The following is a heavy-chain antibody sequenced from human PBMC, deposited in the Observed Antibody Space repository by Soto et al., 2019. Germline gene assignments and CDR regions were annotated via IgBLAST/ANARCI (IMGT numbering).Heavy chain of an antibody. V-gene: IGHV4-4*07. D-gene: IGHD3-3*01. Sequence: WGTLSLTCTVSGCSISNYFFNWIRQPPGKGLEWIGRIDNSGSTNYNPSLKSRITMSADTSRNQFSLKLNSVTAADTAVYYCARGGQDFWSGPFDYWGQGAMVTVSS. CDR2: IDNSGST. J-gene: IGHJ4*02. CDR3: ARGGQDFWSGPFDY. CDR1: GCSISNYF.